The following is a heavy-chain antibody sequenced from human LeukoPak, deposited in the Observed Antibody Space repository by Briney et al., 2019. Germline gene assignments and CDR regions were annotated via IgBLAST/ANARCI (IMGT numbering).Heavy chain of an antibody. Sequence: ASVKASCKASGYTFTNYGINWVRQAPGQGLEWMGWISGYNGNTNYVQKLQGRVTMTTDTYTSTAYMELRSLRSDDTAVYYCARDSSGYPRDASDYWGQGTLVTVSS. J-gene: IGHJ4*02. CDR3: ARDSSGYPRDASDY. V-gene: IGHV1-18*01. D-gene: IGHD3-22*01. CDR1: GYTFTNYG. CDR2: ISGYNGNT.